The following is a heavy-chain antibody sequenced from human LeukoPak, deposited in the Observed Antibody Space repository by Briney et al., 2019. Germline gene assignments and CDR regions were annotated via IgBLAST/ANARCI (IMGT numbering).Heavy chain of an antibody. Sequence: GGSLRLSCAGSGFTFSSYWMSWVRQAPGEGLEWVANIKQDGSEKYYVDSVKGRFTISRDNAKNSLYLQMNSLRAEDTAVYYCVREARERGGFDYWGQGTLVTVSS. D-gene: IGHD5-24*01. CDR3: VREARERGGFDY. V-gene: IGHV3-7*01. J-gene: IGHJ4*02. CDR1: GFTFSSYW. CDR2: IKQDGSEK.